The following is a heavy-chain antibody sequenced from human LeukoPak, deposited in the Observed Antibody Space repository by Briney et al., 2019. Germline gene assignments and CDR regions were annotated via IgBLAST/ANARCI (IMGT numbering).Heavy chain of an antibody. Sequence: GGSLRLSCAASGFSFSSYAMSWVRQAPGKGLEWVSTVSGSGGSTYYADSVKGRFTISRDNSKNTLYLQMNSLRAEDTAVYYCAKDNRGDNWNDLAIDYWGQGTLVTVPS. CDR1: GFSFSSYA. J-gene: IGHJ4*02. CDR3: AKDNRGDNWNDLAIDY. V-gene: IGHV3-23*01. CDR2: VSGSGGST. D-gene: IGHD1-20*01.